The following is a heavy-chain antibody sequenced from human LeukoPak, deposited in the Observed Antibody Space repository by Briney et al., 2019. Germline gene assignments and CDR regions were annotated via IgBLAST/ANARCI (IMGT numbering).Heavy chain of an antibody. J-gene: IGHJ4*02. CDR2: IKSKTDGGTT. V-gene: IGHV3-15*01. CDR3: TGIDYGDPYYFDY. D-gene: IGHD4-17*01. CDR1: GFTFSNAW. Sequence: GGSLRLYCAASGFTFSNAWMSWVRQAPGKGLEWVGRIKSKTDGGTTDYAAPVKGRFTISRDDSKNTLYLQMNSLKTEDTAVYYCTGIDYGDPYYFDYWGQGTLVTVSS.